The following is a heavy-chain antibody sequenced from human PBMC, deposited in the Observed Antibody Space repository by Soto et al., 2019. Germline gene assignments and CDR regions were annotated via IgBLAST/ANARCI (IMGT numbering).Heavy chain of an antibody. V-gene: IGHV3-11*06. D-gene: IGHD2-15*01. CDR1: GFTFSDYY. Sequence: PVGSLRLSCAASGFTFSDYYMSWIRQAPGKGLEWVSYISSSSSYTNYADSVKGRFTISRDNAKNSLYLQMNSLRAEDTAVYYCAREGDIVVVVAANWFDPWGQGTLVTVSS. CDR2: ISSSSSYT. CDR3: AREGDIVVVVAANWFDP. J-gene: IGHJ5*02.